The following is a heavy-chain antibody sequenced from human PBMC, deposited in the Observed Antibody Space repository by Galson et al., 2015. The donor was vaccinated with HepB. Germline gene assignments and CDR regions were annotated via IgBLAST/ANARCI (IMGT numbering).Heavy chain of an antibody. Sequence: YYMSWIRQAPGKGLEWVSYISSSSSYRSYADSVKGRFTISRDNSKNSLYLQMNSLRAEDTAAYYCARVSVVGVNYFDYWGQGTLVAVSS. CDR2: ISSSSSYR. D-gene: IGHD3-16*01. CDR1: YY. V-gene: IGHV3-11*05. J-gene: IGHJ4*02. CDR3: ARVSVVGVNYFDY.